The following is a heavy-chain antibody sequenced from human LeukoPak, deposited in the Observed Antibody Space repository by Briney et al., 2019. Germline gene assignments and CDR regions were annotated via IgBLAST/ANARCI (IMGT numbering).Heavy chain of an antibody. CDR1: GFTFSDHY. J-gene: IGHJ4*02. V-gene: IGHV3-72*01. CDR3: ARNDGGIPDY. Sequence: PGGSLRLSCAASGFTFSDHYMDWVRQAPGKGLEWVGRTRNKANSYTTEYAASVKGRFTISRDDSKNSLYLQMNSLKTEDTAVYYCARNDGGIPDYWGQGTLVTVSS. D-gene: IGHD2-15*01. CDR2: TRNKANSYTT.